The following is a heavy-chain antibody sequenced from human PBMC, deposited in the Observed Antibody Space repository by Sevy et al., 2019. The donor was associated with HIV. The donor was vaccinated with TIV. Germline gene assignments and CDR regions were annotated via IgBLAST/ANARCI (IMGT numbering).Heavy chain of an antibody. CDR3: AREMTTVTPWYYYGMDV. D-gene: IGHD4-17*01. J-gene: IGHJ6*02. CDR2: ISYDGSNK. V-gene: IGHV3-30*04. CDR1: GFTFSSYA. Sequence: GGSLRLSCAASGFTFSSYAMHWVRQAPGKGLEWVAVISYDGSNKYYADSVKGRFTISRDNSKNTLYLQMNSLRAEDTAGYYCAREMTTVTPWYYYGMDVWGQGTTVTVSS.